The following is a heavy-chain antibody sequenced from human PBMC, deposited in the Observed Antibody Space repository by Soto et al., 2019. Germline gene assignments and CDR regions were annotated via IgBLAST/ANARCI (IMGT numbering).Heavy chain of an antibody. V-gene: IGHV1-3*05. CDR3: ARVYSADWFDP. CDR2: INAGNGNT. D-gene: IGHD1-26*01. J-gene: IGHJ5*02. CDR1: GYTFTSYA. Sequence: QVQLVQSGAEEKKPGASVKVSCKASGYTFTSYAMHWVRQAPGQRLEWMGWINAGNGNTKYSQKFQGRVTITRDTSASAAYMELSSLRSEDTAVYYCARVYSADWFDPWGQGTLVTVSS.